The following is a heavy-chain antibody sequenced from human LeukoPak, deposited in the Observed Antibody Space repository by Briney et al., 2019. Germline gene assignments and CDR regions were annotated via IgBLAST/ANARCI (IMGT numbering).Heavy chain of an antibody. CDR2: ISGSGGST. J-gene: IGHJ4*02. D-gene: IGHD6-6*01. V-gene: IGHV3-23*01. CDR3: ARDNAPYTSSSSGLGLFDY. CDR1: GFTFSSYA. Sequence: GGSLRLSCAASGFTFSSYAMSWVRQAPGKGLEWVSAISGSGGSTYYADSVKGRFTISRDNSKNTLYLQMNSLRAEDTAVYYCARDNAPYTSSSSGLGLFDYWGQGILVTVSS.